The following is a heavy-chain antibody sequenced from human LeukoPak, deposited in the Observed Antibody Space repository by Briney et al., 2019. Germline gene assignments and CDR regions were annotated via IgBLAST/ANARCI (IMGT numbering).Heavy chain of an antibody. D-gene: IGHD5-12*01. CDR1: GYTFTSYA. V-gene: IGHV1-3*01. J-gene: IGHJ6*02. CDR3: ARDFPYSGFYYYYYGMDV. Sequence: GASVKVSCKASGYTFTSYAMHWVRQAPGQRLEWMGWINAGNGNTKYSQKFQGRVTITRDTSASTAYMELSSLRSEDTAVYYCARDFPYSGFYYYYYGMDVWGQGTTVTVSS. CDR2: INAGNGNT.